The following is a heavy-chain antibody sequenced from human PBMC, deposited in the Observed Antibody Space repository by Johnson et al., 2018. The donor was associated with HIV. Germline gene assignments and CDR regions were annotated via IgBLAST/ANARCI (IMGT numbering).Heavy chain of an antibody. Sequence: VQLVESGGGLIQPGGSLGLSCAASGFNVSTNNMNWVRQAPGKGLEWVSVIYSGGSTYYADSVTGRFTISRDNSKNTLYLQMNSLRAEDTAVYYCAREIIAARPSAFDIWGQGTMVTVSS. CDR1: GFNVSTNN. V-gene: IGHV3-66*03. D-gene: IGHD6-6*01. J-gene: IGHJ3*02. CDR2: IYSGGST. CDR3: AREIIAARPSAFDI.